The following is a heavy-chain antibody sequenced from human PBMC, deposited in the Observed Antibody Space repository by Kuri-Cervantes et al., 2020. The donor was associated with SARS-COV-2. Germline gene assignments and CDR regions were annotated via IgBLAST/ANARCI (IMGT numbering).Heavy chain of an antibody. J-gene: IGHJ4*02. D-gene: IGHD3-22*01. CDR1: GGSISSGDYY. Sequence: LRLSCTVSGGSISSGDYYWSWIRQPPGKGLEWIGYIYYSGSTYYNPSLKSRVTISVDTSKNQFSLKLSSVTAADTAVYYCARGGGYYDSSGYYYFDYWGQGTLVTVSS. CDR3: ARGGGYYDSSGYYYFDY. V-gene: IGHV4-30-4*08. CDR2: IYYSGST.